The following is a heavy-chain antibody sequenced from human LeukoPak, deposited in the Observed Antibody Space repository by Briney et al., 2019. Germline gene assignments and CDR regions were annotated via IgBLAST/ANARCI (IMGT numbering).Heavy chain of an antibody. V-gene: IGHV1-24*01. CDR2: FDPEDGET. CDR1: GYTFIGYD. J-gene: IGHJ6*02. Sequence: ASVKVSCKASGYTFIGYDLHWVRQAPGKGLEWMGGFDPEDGETIYAQKFQGRVTMTEDTSTDTAYMELSSLRSEDTAVYYCATEVQYYYYGMDVWGQGTTVTVSS. CDR3: ATEVQYYYYGMDV.